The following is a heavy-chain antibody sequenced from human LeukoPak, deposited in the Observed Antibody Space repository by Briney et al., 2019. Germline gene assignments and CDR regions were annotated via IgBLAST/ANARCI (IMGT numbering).Heavy chain of an antibody. CDR3: ARDFVLYYDILTGPINAFDI. CDR2: ISSDGSST. Sequence: PGGSLRLSCAASGFTFSSYWMHWVRQAPGKGLVWVSRISSDGSSTSYADSVKGRFTISRDNAKNTLYLQMNSLRAEDTAVYYRARDFVLYYDILTGPINAFDIWGQGAMVTVSS. J-gene: IGHJ3*02. V-gene: IGHV3-74*01. CDR1: GFTFSSYW. D-gene: IGHD3-9*01.